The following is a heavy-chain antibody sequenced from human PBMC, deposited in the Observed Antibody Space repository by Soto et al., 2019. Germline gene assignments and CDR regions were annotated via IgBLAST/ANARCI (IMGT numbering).Heavy chain of an antibody. J-gene: IGHJ4*02. V-gene: IGHV4-31*03. CDR2: IFYSGSF. CDR1: GDSISSGGSY. Sequence: SETLSLTCTVSGDSISSGGSYWNWIRQRPGKGLEWMGYIFYSGSFYYTPSLRGRVMMSADTSKNQFYLRLSSVTAADTAVYYCARAPETPTILRVVRPYFFNHWGQGTLVTVSS. CDR3: ARAPETPTILRVVRPYFFNH. D-gene: IGHD3-3*01.